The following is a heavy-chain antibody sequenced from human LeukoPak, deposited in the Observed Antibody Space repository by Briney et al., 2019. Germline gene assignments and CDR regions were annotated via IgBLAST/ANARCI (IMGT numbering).Heavy chain of an antibody. J-gene: IGHJ4*02. CDR3: ARVGTGNFDY. D-gene: IGHD3-10*01. CDR1: GGSISSYY. V-gene: IGHV4-59*01. CDR2: IYYSGNT. Sequence: SETLSLTCTVSGGSISSYYWSWIRQPPGKGLEWIGYIYYSGNTNYNPSLKSRVTISIDTSKNQFSLKLSSVTAADTAVYYCARVGTGNFDYWSQGTLVTVSS.